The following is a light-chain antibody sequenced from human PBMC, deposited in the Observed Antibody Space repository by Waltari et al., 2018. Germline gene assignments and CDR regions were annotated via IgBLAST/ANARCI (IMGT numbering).Light chain of an antibody. CDR1: SGHSHSA. CDR3: QTWDTDIHVV. V-gene: IGLV4-69*01. J-gene: IGLJ2*01. CDR2: LNGDGSH. Sequence: QLVLTQSPSASASLGASVKLTCTLSSGHSHSAIALHPPQPKKGPRYLMKLNGDGSHTKGDGIPDRFSGSSSGAERFLTISSLQSEDEGDYYCQTWDTDIHVVFGGGTKLIVL.